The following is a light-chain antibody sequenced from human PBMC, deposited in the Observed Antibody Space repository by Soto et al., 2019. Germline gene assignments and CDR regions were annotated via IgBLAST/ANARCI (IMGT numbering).Light chain of an antibody. V-gene: IGKV1-6*01. CDR1: QDIRND. CDR2: AVS. J-gene: IGKJ4*01. Sequence: AIQMTQSPSSLSASVGDRVTITCRASQDIRNDLGWYQQKPGKAPKLLIHAVSSLQSGVPSRFSGSGSGTDFTLTISSLQPEDFATYYCQQLNSYPLTFGGGTKVDI. CDR3: QQLNSYPLT.